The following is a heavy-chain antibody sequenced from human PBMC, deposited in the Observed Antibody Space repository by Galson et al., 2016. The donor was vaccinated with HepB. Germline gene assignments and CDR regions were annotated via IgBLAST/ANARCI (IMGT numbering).Heavy chain of an antibody. Sequence: SLRLSCATSGFTFSSHALHWVRQPPGKGLEWLATISFDGTHQYYDDSVKGRFTVSRDNSRDTLYLQMDSLTIEVTAVYYCTRDRAPSRTWNEYYTSSFLDYWGQGTLVTVSS. CDR3: TRDRAPSRTWNEYYTSSFLDY. CDR2: ISFDGTHQ. V-gene: IGHV3-30*04. CDR1: GFTFSSHA. J-gene: IGHJ4*02. D-gene: IGHD2-2*02.